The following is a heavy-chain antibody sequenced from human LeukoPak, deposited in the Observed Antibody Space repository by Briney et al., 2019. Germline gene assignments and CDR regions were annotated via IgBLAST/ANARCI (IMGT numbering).Heavy chain of an antibody. J-gene: IGHJ4*02. CDR1: GFTFMGLA. Sequence: GGSLRLSCAASGFTFMGLARHGSPQAPGKGRDGLTLISHDGNSQYYADSVKGRFIISRDNSENTLYLQMNSLRPDDTAVYYCAREYSTNWYRSLRDWGQGTLVTVSS. D-gene: IGHD6-13*01. CDR2: ISHDGNSQ. CDR3: AREYSTNWYRSLRD. V-gene: IGHV3-30-3*01.